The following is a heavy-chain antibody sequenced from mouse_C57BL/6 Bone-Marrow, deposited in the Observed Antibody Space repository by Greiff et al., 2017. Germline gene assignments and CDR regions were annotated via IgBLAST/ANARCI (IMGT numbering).Heavy chain of an antibody. J-gene: IGHJ2*01. D-gene: IGHD1-3*01. CDR1: GYKFTSYW. CDR2: IYPGNSDT. Sequence: EVQLQESGPVLARPGASVKMSCKTSGYKFTSYWMHWVKQRPGTGLDRIGAIYPGNSDTSYNQKFKGKAKLTAGKSASTAYMELSSLTNEDSAVYYCTRKWPGDYYGYWGKGTTLTVSS. CDR3: TRKWPGDYYGY. V-gene: IGHV1-5*01.